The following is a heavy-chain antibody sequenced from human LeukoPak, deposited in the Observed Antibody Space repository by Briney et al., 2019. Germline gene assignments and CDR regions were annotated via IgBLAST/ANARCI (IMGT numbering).Heavy chain of an antibody. CDR1: GFTFSGYG. CDR3: ARSIDGHYFDY. D-gene: IGHD6-6*01. J-gene: IGHJ4*02. Sequence: GGSLRLSCAASGFTFSGYGMHWVRQAPGKGLEWVAVISYDGSNKYYADSVKGRFTISRDNSKNTLYLQMNSLRAEDTAVYYCARSIDGHYFDYWGQGTLVTVSS. V-gene: IGHV3-30*03. CDR2: ISYDGSNK.